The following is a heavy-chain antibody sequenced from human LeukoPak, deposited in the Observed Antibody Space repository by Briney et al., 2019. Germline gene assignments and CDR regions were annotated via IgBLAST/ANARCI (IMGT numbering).Heavy chain of an antibody. J-gene: IGHJ6*03. D-gene: IGHD3-3*01. CDR3: ARRVTIFGVVTYYYYYYYMDV. CDR2: INHSGST. V-gene: IGHV4-34*01. Sequence: SETLSLTCAVYGGSFSGYYWSWIRQPPGKGLEWIGEINHSGSTNYNPSLKSRVTISVDTSKNQFSLKLSSVTAADTAVYYCARRVTIFGVVTYYYYYYYMDVWGKGTTVTVSS. CDR1: GGSFSGYY.